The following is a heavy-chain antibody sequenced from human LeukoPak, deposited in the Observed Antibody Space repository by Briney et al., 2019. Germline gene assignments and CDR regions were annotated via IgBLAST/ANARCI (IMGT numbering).Heavy chain of an antibody. Sequence: GGSLRLSCAGSGFTFSSYAMSWVRQAPGKGWEWVSAISGSGGSTYYADSVKGRFTIARDNSKNTLYMQMNSLRAEDTAVYYCAKDRAYYDFWSGYYLDYWGQGTLVTVSS. CDR3: AKDRAYYDFWSGYYLDY. J-gene: IGHJ4*02. CDR2: ISGSGGST. D-gene: IGHD3-3*01. CDR1: GFTFSSYA. V-gene: IGHV3-23*01.